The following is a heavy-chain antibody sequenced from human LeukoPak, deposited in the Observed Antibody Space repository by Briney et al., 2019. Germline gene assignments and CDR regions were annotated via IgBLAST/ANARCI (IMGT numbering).Heavy chain of an antibody. CDR1: GGSITSYY. Sequence: SETLSLTCTVSGGSITSYYWSWIRQPPGKGLEWIGYIYYSGSTNYNPSLKSRVTISVDTSKNQFSLKLRSVTAADTAVYYCARETSQKGAHYMDVWGKGTTATISS. CDR3: ARETSQKGAHYMDV. V-gene: IGHV4-59*01. CDR2: IYYSGST. D-gene: IGHD3-16*01. J-gene: IGHJ6*03.